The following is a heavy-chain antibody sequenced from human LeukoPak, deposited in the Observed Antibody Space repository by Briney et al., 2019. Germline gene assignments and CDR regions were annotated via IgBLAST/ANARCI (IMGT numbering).Heavy chain of an antibody. CDR2: VYYNGDI. J-gene: IGHJ4*02. Sequence: PSETLSLTCSVSGVPISTCYWSWLRQSPGKGLEWIAYVYYNGDILYNPSLKSRVSISLDTSKNQVSLSVTSVTAADTAVYYCAREWDTSSFDPRASGDYWGQGTPVTVSS. CDR3: AREWDTSSFDPRASGDY. V-gene: IGHV4-59*01. CDR1: GVPISTCY. D-gene: IGHD3-9*01.